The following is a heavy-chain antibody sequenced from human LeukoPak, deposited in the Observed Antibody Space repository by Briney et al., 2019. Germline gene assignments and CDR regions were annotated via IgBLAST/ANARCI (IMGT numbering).Heavy chain of an antibody. CDR3: ARDQPAAIYYFDN. Sequence: PGGSLRLSCAASGFTFSTYGMSWVRQAPGKGMEWVSSMSGNGGSTYYADHVKGVFTISRDDSQNTLFLQSSSLRAEDTAVYYSARDQPAAIYYFDNWGQGNLVT. CDR1: GFTFSTYG. J-gene: IGHJ4*02. CDR2: MSGNGGST. V-gene: IGHV3-23*01. D-gene: IGHD2-2*01.